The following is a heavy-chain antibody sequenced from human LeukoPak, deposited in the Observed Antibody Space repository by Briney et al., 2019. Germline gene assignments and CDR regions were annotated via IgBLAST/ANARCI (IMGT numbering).Heavy chain of an antibody. CDR1: GCTFRDYA. Sequence: GRSLRLSCAASGCTFRDYAMHWVRQAPREGLECGAAISYHGRTKYYADSVKGRFTFSRDNSQNTLSLQMNSLRIEDTAVYSCARVFTDGSNWHDAFDIWGQGTMVTVFS. J-gene: IGHJ3*02. V-gene: IGHV3-30*04. D-gene: IGHD6-13*01. CDR3: ARVFTDGSNWHDAFDI. CDR2: ISYHGRTK.